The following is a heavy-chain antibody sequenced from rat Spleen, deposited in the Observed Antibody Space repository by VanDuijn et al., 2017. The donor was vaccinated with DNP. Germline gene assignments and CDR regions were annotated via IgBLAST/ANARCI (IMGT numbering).Heavy chain of an antibody. D-gene: IGHD1-11*01. V-gene: IGHV5S13*01. J-gene: IGHJ3*01. CDR1: GFTFSDYG. Sequence: EVQLVESGGGLVQPGRSMKLSCAASGFTFSDYGMAWVLQAPTKGLEWVASISTVGDNGVYRDSVKGRFTISRDNAKNTQYLQMDSLRSEDTATYYCARPNYGGYEGWFAYWGQGTLVTVSS. CDR2: ISTVGDNG. CDR3: ARPNYGGYEGWFAY.